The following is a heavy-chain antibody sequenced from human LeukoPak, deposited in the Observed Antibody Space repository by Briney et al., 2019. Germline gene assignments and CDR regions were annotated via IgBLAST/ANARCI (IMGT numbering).Heavy chain of an antibody. CDR2: ICPGDSDT. Sequence: GESLKISCKGSGYSFTSYWIGWVRQMPGKGLEWMGIICPGDSDTRYSPSFQGQVTISADKSISTAYLQWSSLKASDTAMYYCASTYGSWYDCFQHWGQGTLVTVSS. D-gene: IGHD6-13*01. CDR1: GYSFTSYW. CDR3: ASTYGSWYDCFQH. J-gene: IGHJ1*01. V-gene: IGHV5-51*01.